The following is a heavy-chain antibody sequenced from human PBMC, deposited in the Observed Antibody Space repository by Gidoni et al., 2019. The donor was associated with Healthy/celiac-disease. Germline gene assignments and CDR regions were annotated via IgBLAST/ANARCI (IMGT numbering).Heavy chain of an antibody. CDR1: GFTFSSYA. Sequence: QVQLVESGGGVVQPGRSLRLSCAASGFTFSSYAMHWVRQAPGKGLEWVAVISYDGSNKYYADSVKGRFTISRDNSKNTLYLQMNSLRAEDTAVYYCVSLCTAMVRPLEDTLDYWGQGTLVTVSS. D-gene: IGHD5-18*01. CDR2: ISYDGSNK. J-gene: IGHJ4*02. CDR3: VSLCTAMVRPLEDTLDY. V-gene: IGHV3-30-3*01.